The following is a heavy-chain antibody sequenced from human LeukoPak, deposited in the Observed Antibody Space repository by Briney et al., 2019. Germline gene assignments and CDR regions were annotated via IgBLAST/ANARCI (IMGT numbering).Heavy chain of an antibody. D-gene: IGHD7-27*01. CDR2: ISYDGSNK. J-gene: IGHJ3*02. CDR1: GFTFSSYA. CDR3: ARDRLGAGSFDI. Sequence: GRSLRLSCAASGFTFSSYAMHWVRQAPGKGLEWVAVISYDGSNKYYADSVKGRFTISRDNAKNSLYLQMNSLRDEDTAVYYCARDRLGAGSFDIWGQGTMVTVSS. V-gene: IGHV3-30-3*01.